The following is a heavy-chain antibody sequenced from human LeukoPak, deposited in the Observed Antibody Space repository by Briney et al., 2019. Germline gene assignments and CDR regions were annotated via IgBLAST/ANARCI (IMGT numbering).Heavy chain of an antibody. V-gene: IGHV3-43*02. Sequence: PGGSLRLSCAGSGFTFSNYAMHWIRQPPGKGLQWVSLISGPGSVTHQADSVKGRFTISRDNSKNSLYLQMSSLRTEDTALYYCARGTGSGSYLLDYWGQGTLVTVSS. D-gene: IGHD6-6*01. CDR1: GFTFSNYA. CDR3: ARGTGSGSYLLDY. CDR2: ISGPGSVT. J-gene: IGHJ4*02.